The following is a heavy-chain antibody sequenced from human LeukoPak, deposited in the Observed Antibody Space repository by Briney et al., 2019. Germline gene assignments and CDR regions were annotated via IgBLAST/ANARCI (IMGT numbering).Heavy chain of an antibody. V-gene: IGHV4-59*01. CDR2: IYYSGST. Sequence: PSETLSLTCTVPVGFIRGYHWSWTRQSPGKGLEWIGYIYYSGSTNYNPSLKNRISISVDMSKNQFALKLSSFIGVDKVGFLGASIHSTFDIWGQGTMVTVSS. D-gene: IGHD2-2*02. CDR1: VGFIRGYH. J-gene: IGHJ3*02. CDR3: ASIHSTFDI.